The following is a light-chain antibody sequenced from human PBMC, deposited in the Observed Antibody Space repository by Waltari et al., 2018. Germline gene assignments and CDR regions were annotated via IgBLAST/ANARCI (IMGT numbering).Light chain of an antibody. CDR2: EGS. V-gene: IGLV2-23*01. CDR1: SSDVGSYNL. Sequence: QSALTQPASVSGSPGQSITISCTGTSSDVGSYNLFSWYQQHPGKAPKLMIYEGSKRPSGFSNRFSGSKAGNTAALTISGLQAEDEADYYCCSYAGSSTSVVFGGGTKLTVL. J-gene: IGLJ2*01. CDR3: CSYAGSSTSVV.